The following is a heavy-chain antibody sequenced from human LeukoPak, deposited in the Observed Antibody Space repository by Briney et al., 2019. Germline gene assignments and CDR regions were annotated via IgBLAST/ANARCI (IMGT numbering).Heavy chain of an antibody. CDR3: ARGGGYGVY. CDR2: IYYRGNT. J-gene: IGHJ4*02. D-gene: IGHD5-18*01. CDR1: GGSIGGHF. Sequence: SETLSLTCTVSGGSIGGHFWNWLRQPPGKGLEWIGNIYYRGNTNYNPSLKSRVTLSVDTFNNQFSRRLTSMTAADTAVYYCARGGGYGVYWGQGTLVTVSS. V-gene: IGHV4-59*11.